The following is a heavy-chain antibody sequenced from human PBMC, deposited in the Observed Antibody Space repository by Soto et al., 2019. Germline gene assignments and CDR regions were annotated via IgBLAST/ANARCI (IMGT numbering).Heavy chain of an antibody. CDR3: ARHDGSGSFSPTVDY. V-gene: IGHV4-39*01. Sequence: SETLSLTCTVSGGSISSSSYYWGWIRQPPGKGLEWIGSIYYSGSTYYNPSLKSRVTISVDTSKNQFSLKLSSVTATDTAVYYCARHDGSGSFSPTVDYWGQGTLVTVSS. D-gene: IGHD3-10*01. J-gene: IGHJ4*02. CDR1: GGSISSSSYY. CDR2: IYYSGST.